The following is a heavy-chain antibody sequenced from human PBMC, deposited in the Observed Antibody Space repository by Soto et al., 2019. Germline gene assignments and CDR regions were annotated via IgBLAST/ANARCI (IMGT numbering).Heavy chain of an antibody. CDR2: ISSSGSTI. D-gene: IGHD2-15*01. J-gene: IGHJ4*02. CDR1: GFTFSDFY. CDR3: ASRYCSGGSCYSAALGY. V-gene: IGHV3-11*01. Sequence: QVQLVESGGGLVKPGGSLRLSCAASGFTFSDFYMSWIRQAPGKGLEWVSYISSSGSTIYYADSVKGRFTISRDNAKNSLYLQMNSLRAEDTAVDYWASRYCSGGSCYSAALGYWGQGTLVTVSS.